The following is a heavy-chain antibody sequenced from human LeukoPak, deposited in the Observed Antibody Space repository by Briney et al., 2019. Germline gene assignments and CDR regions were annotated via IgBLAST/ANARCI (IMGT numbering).Heavy chain of an antibody. J-gene: IGHJ6*04. CDR3: ARIPGSGSYYHYGMDV. D-gene: IGHD1-26*01. Sequence: ESGPALVKPTQTLTLTCTFSGFSLSTSGMCVSWIRQPPGKALEWLALIDWDDDKYYSTSLKTRHTISKDTSKNQVVLTMTNMDPVDTATYYCARIPGSGSYYHYGMDVWGKGTTVTVSS. CDR1: GFSLSTSGMC. CDR2: IDWDDDK. V-gene: IGHV2-70*01.